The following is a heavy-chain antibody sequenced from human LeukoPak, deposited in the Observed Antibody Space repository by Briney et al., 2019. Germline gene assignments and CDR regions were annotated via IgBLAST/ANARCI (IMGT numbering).Heavy chain of an antibody. J-gene: IGHJ4*02. D-gene: IGHD6-19*01. CDR3: AKSLYSSGWYANSGGLNPGFDY. CDR1: GFTFSSYA. V-gene: IGHV3-23*01. Sequence: GSLRLSCAASGFTFSSYAMSWVRQAPGKGLEWVSAISGSGGSTYYADSVKGRFTISRDNSKNTLYLQMNSLRAEDTAVYYSAKSLYSSGWYANSGGLNPGFDYWGQGTLVTVSS. CDR2: ISGSGGST.